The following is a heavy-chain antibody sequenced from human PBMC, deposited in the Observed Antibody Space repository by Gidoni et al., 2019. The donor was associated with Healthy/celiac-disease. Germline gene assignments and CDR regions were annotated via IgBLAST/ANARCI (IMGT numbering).Heavy chain of an antibody. CDR3: ARGRVITFGGVIVITADFDY. D-gene: IGHD3-16*02. CDR2: INHSGST. J-gene: IGHJ4*02. V-gene: IGHV4-34*01. Sequence: QVQLQQWGAGLLKPSETLSLPCAVYGGSFSGYYWSWIRQPPGKGLEWIGEINHSGSTNYNPSLKSRVTISVDTSKNQFSLKLSSVTAADTAVYYCARGRVITFGGVIVITADFDYWGQGTLVTVSS. CDR1: GGSFSGYY.